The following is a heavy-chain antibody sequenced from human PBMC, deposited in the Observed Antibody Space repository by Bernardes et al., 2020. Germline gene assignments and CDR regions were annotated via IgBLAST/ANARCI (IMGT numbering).Heavy chain of an antibody. CDR1: GYTFTSYA. J-gene: IGHJ4*02. CDR2: INTNTGNP. D-gene: IGHD3-22*01. V-gene: IGHV7-4-1*02. CDR3: ARALYYYDSSGPGVTMYYFDY. Sequence: ASVKVSCKASGYTFTSYAMNWVRQAPGQGLEWMGWINTNTGNPTYAQGFTGRFVFSLDTSVSTAYLQISSLKAEDTAVYYCARALYYYDSSGPGVTMYYFDYWGQGTLVTVSS.